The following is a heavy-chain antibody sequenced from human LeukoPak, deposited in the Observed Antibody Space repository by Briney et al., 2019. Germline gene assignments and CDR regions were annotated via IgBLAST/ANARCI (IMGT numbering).Heavy chain of an antibody. D-gene: IGHD3-3*01. J-gene: IGHJ4*02. CDR1: GYTFTSYY. Sequence: GASVKVSCKASGYTFTSYYMHWVRQAPGQGLEWMGIINPSGGSTSYAQKFQGRVTMTRDTSTSTVYMELSSLRSEDTAVYYCASSNVRFLEWDRFDYWGQGTLVTVSS. CDR3: ASSNVRFLEWDRFDY. V-gene: IGHV1-46*01. CDR2: INPSGGST.